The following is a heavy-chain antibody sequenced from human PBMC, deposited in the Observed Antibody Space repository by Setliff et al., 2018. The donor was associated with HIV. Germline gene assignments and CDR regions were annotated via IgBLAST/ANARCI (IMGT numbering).Heavy chain of an antibody. V-gene: IGHV4-34*01. CDR1: GGSLNDYY. CDR2: INHSGST. D-gene: IGHD5-12*01. CDR3: AREYSGSDIGDYYFDY. J-gene: IGHJ4*02. Sequence: SETLSLTCAVYGGSLNDYYWSWIRLPPGKGLEWIGEINHSGSTNYNPSLKSRVTISVDTSKNQFSLKLTSVTAADTATYYCAREYSGSDIGDYYFDYWGQGTLVTVSS.